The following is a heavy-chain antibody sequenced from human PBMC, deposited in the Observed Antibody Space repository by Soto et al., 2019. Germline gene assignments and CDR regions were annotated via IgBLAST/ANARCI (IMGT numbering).Heavy chain of an antibody. CDR1: GGSFSGYY. CDR3: ARDGYYYDSSGYQRVYYFDY. CDR2: INHSGST. J-gene: IGHJ4*02. D-gene: IGHD3-22*01. Sequence: PSETLSLTCAVYGGSFSGYYWSWIRQPPGKGLEWIGDINHSGSTNYNPSLKSRVTISVDTSKNQFSLRLSSVTAADTAVYYCARDGYYYDSSGYQRVYYFDYWGQGTLVTVSS. V-gene: IGHV4-34*01.